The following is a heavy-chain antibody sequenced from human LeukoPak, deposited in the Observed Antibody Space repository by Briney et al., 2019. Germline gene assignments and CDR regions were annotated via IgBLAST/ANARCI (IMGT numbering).Heavy chain of an antibody. Sequence: ASVKVSCKVSGYTFTSYGISWVRQAPGQGLEWMGWISAYNGNTNYAQKLQGRVTMTTDTSTSTAYMELRSLRSDDTAVYYCARVNEITFGGVSYFDYWGQGTLVTVSS. V-gene: IGHV1-18*01. J-gene: IGHJ4*02. CDR1: GYTFTSYG. D-gene: IGHD3-16*01. CDR3: ARVNEITFGGVSYFDY. CDR2: ISAYNGNT.